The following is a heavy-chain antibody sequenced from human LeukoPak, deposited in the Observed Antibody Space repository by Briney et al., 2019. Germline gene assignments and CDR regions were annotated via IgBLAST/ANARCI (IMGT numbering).Heavy chain of an antibody. CDR1: GFTFSSYN. CDR2: ISSSSSNI. D-gene: IGHD3-9*01. V-gene: IGHV3-48*01. Sequence: GGSLRLSCAASGFTFSSYNMNWVRQAPGKGLEWVSYISSSSSNIYYADSVKGRFTISRDNAKNTLYLQMNSLRAEDTAVYYCAADLRYFDWLPDYWGQGTLVTVSS. CDR3: AADLRYFDWLPDY. J-gene: IGHJ4*02.